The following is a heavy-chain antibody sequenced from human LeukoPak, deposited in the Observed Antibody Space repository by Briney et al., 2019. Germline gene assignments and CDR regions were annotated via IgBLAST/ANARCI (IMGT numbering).Heavy chain of an antibody. V-gene: IGHV4-34*01. D-gene: IGHD3-22*01. CDR2: INHSEST. J-gene: IGHJ3*02. CDR1: GGSFSGYY. Sequence: SETLSLTCAVYGGSFSGYYWTWIRQPPGKGLEWIGEINHSESTNYNPSLKSRVTISVDTSKNQFSLKLSSMSAADTAVYYCARAPDSYYYDSSGYRAGSDGSDTWGQGTRVTVSS. CDR3: ARAPDSYYYDSSGYRAGSDGSDT.